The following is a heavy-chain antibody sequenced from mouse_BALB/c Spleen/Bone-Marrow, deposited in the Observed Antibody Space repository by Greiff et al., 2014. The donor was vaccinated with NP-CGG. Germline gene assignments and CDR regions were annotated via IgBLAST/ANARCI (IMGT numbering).Heavy chain of an antibody. CDR3: ARERDYGDYFDY. V-gene: IGHV1-14*01. Sequence: SFPSSFSPFPRSVLPFVRPPPFPVLSWLGYINPYNEGSKYNEKFKGEATLTSDKSSHTAYMELSSLTSDDSAVYYCARERDYGDYFDYWGQGTTLTVSS. CDR2: INPYNEGS. J-gene: IGHJ2*01. CDR1: FSPFPRSV. D-gene: IGHD1-1*01.